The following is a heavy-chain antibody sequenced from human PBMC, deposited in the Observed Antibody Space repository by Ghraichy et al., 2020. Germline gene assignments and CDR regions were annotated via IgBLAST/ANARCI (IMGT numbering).Heavy chain of an antibody. CDR1: GYTLTSYD. CDR3: ARVKYTSGRDF. Sequence: ASVKVSCQANGYTLTSYDINWVRQAAVQGLEWMGWLNPNSGFTGYAQKFQGRVTLTMNTSVNTAYMELNSLTSEDTGIYYCARVKYTSGRDFWGQGTLVTVS. D-gene: IGHD6-19*01. V-gene: IGHV1-8*01. CDR2: LNPNSGFT. J-gene: IGHJ4*02.